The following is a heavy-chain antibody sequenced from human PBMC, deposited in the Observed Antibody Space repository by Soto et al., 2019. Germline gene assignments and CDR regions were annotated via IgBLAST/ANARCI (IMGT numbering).Heavy chain of an antibody. CDR3: ARVPQPGEGYYYMDV. CDR1: GFTFSSYG. D-gene: IGHD3-10*01. Sequence: GGSLRLSCAASGFTFSSYGMHWVRQAPGKGLEWVAVIWYDGGNKYYADSVKGRFTISRDNSKNTLYLQMNSLRAEDKAVYYCARVPQPGEGYYYMDVWGKGTTVTISS. J-gene: IGHJ6*03. V-gene: IGHV3-33*01. CDR2: IWYDGGNK.